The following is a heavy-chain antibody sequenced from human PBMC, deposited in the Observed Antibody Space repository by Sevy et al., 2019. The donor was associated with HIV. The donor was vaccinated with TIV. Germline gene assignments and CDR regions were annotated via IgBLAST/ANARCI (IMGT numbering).Heavy chain of an antibody. J-gene: IGHJ6*03. CDR3: AKGGGGHYDPDEIGYYFYYYNMDV. V-gene: IGHV3-23*01. Sequence: GGSLRLSCAVSGFSFDSYGMTWVRQAPGKGLEWVSGISGSGTRTYYADSVKGRFIISRDNSENTLYLQMNSLRSEDTALFLCAKGGGGHYDPDEIGYYFYYYNMDVWGKGTTVTVSS. D-gene: IGHD3-22*01. CDR2: ISGSGTRT. CDR1: GFSFDSYG.